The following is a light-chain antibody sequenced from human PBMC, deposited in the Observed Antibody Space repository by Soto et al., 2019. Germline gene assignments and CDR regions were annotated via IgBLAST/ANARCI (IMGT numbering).Light chain of an antibody. CDR2: GNS. CDR1: SSNIGAGYD. J-gene: IGLJ2*01. CDR3: QSYDSSSVV. Sequence: SVLRQPPSLYVSPGQRVTISFPGSSSNIGAGYDVHWYQQLPGTAPKLLIYGNSNRPSGVPDRFSGSKSGTSASLAITGFQAEDEADYYCQSYDSSSVVFGGGTQLTVL. V-gene: IGLV1-40*01.